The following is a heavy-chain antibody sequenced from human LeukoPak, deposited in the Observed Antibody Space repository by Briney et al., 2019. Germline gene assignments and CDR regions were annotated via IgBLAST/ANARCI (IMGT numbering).Heavy chain of an antibody. V-gene: IGHV4-34*01. CDR2: IYHSGST. J-gene: IGHJ4*02. D-gene: IGHD6-13*01. Sequence: SETLSLTCAVYGGSFSGYYWSWIRQPPGKGLEWIGYIYHSGSTYYNPSLKSRVTISVDRSKNQFSLKLSSVTAADTAVYYCATKDEGYSSSWYPLWGQGTLVTVSS. CDR3: ATKDEGYSSSWYPL. CDR1: GGSFSGYY.